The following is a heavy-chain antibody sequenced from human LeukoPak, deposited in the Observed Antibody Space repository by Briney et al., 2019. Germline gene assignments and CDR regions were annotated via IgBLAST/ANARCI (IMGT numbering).Heavy chain of an antibody. D-gene: IGHD3-10*01. J-gene: IGHJ4*02. CDR3: ARRKGFGEGYFDS. Sequence: SETLSLTCTVSGDSISSSSYYWGWIRQPPGKGLEWIGSIYYSGSTYCNPSLKSRVTISVDTSKNQFSLKLTSVTAADTAVYYCARRKGFGEGYFDSWGQGTLVTVSS. V-gene: IGHV4-39*01. CDR1: GDSISSSSYY. CDR2: IYYSGST.